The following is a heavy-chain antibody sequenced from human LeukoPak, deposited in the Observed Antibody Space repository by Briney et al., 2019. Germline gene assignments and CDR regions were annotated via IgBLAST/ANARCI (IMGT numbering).Heavy chain of an antibody. CDR1: GYTFTSNG. J-gene: IGHJ4*02. Sequence: ASVKVSCKASGYTFTSNGISWVRQAPGQGLEWMGIINPSGGNTIYAQKFQGRVTMTRDMSTSTVYMELRSLTSEDTAVYYCARGYSSGRFDYWGQGTLVSVSS. V-gene: IGHV1-46*01. CDR2: INPSGGNT. CDR3: ARGYSSGRFDY. D-gene: IGHD6-19*01.